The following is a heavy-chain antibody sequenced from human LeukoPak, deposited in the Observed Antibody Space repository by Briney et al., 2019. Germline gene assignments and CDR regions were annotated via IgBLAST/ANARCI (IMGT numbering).Heavy chain of an antibody. Sequence: SGALSPPFAVYGGSFRYYYWSWIRPPPGKGGEGVGGINHSGRSNDNPSLQRRVTMSVDTSKKQLSLKVTSVTAADTAVYYCARSRYYDSSGSYSVFDYYFYMDVWGKGTTVTVSS. CDR3: ARSRYYDSSGSYSVFDYYFYMDV. D-gene: IGHD3-22*01. V-gene: IGHV4-34*01. J-gene: IGHJ6*03. CDR2: INHSGRS. CDR1: GGSFRYYY.